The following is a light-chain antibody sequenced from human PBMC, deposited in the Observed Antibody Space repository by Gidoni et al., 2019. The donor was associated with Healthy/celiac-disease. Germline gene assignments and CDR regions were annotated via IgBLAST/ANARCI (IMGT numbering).Light chain of an antibody. Sequence: EIVFTQSPATLSLSPVERATLSCRASQSVSSYLAWYQQKPGQAPRLLIYDASNRATGIPARFSGSGSGTDFTLTISSLEPEDFAVYYWQQRSNWPTFGGGTKVEIK. CDR3: QQRSNWPT. CDR1: QSVSSY. V-gene: IGKV3-11*01. J-gene: IGKJ4*01. CDR2: DAS.